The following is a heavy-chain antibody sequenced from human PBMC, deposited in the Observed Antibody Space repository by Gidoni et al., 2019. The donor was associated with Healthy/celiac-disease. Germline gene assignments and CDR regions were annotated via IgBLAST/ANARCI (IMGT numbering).Heavy chain of an antibody. J-gene: IGHJ4*02. CDR2: SSCSGGST. Sequence: EVQLLESGGGLVQPGGSLRLSCAASCFTLRGYAMSWVRQAPGQGLWWVSASSCSGGSTCYADSVKGRFTISRDNSKNTLYLQMNSLRAEDTAVYYCAKADYYDSSGSTFDYWGQGTLVTVSS. V-gene: IGHV3-23*01. CDR1: CFTLRGYA. CDR3: AKADYYDSSGSTFDY. D-gene: IGHD3-22*01.